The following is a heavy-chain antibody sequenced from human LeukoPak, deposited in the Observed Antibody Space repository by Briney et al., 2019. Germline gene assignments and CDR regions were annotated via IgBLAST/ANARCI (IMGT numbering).Heavy chain of an antibody. CDR3: AKDRPSSSPFDY. Sequence: PRRSLRLSCAASGFTFTSYGMHWVRQAPGKGLEWVAVISYDGSNKYYADSVKGRFTISRDNSKNTLYLQMNSLRAEDTAVYYCAKDRPSSSPFDYWGQGTLVTVAS. V-gene: IGHV3-30*18. D-gene: IGHD6-13*01. CDR1: GFTFTSYG. J-gene: IGHJ4*02. CDR2: ISYDGSNK.